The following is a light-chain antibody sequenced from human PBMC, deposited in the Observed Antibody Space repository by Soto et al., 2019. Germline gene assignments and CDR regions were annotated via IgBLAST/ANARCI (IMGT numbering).Light chain of an antibody. J-gene: IGKJ2*01. V-gene: IGKV2-30*01. CDR2: EVS. Sequence: DVVMTQSPLLLPVTLGQPASISCTSGQGLVFRDGSTYLSWYQHRPGQSPRRLIYEVSKRDSGVPDRFSGSGSGTDFTLGISSVEAEDVAVYYCMQTTHWPPYTFGQGTKLEIK. CDR1: QGLVFRDGSTY. CDR3: MQTTHWPPYT.